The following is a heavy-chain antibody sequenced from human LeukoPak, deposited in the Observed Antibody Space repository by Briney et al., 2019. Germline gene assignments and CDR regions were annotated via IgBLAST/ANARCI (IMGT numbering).Heavy chain of an antibody. J-gene: IGHJ6*02. CDR1: GFTFSSYW. CDR2: IKQDGSEK. V-gene: IGHV3-7*03. D-gene: IGHD2-2*01. Sequence: HPGGSLRLSCAASGFTFSSYWMSWVRQAPGKGLEWVANIKQDGSEKYYVDSVKGRFTISRDNAKNSLYLQMNSLRAEDTALYYCAKDISSTIVVVPAAKGDYYYYYGMDVWGQGTTVTVSS. CDR3: AKDISSTIVVVPAAKGDYYYYYGMDV.